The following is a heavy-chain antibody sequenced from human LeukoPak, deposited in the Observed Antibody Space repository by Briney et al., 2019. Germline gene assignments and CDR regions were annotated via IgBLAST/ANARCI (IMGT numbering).Heavy chain of an antibody. CDR1: GGSISSYY. CDR2: IYYSGST. V-gene: IGHV4-59*01. J-gene: IGHJ5*02. D-gene: IGHD3-10*01. Sequence: PSETLSLTCTVSGGSISSYYWSWIRQPPGKGLEWIGYIYYSGSTNYNPSLKSRVTISVDTSKNQFSLKLSSVTAADTAVYYCARGIITMVRGALREFDPWGQGTLVTVSS. CDR3: ARGIITMVRGALREFDP.